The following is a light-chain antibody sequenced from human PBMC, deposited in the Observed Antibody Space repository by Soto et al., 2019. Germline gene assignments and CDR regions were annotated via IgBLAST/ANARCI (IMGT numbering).Light chain of an antibody. V-gene: IGLV1-40*01. CDR1: SSNIGAGYD. CDR3: QSYDSDLSGYV. CDR2: VNS. Sequence: QSVLTQPPSVSGAPGQRVTISCSGSSSNIGAGYDVHWYQQLPETAPKLLIYVNSKRPSGVPDRFSGSKAGTSASLAITGLQAEDEAAYYCQSYDSDLSGYVFGTGTKVTVL. J-gene: IGLJ1*01.